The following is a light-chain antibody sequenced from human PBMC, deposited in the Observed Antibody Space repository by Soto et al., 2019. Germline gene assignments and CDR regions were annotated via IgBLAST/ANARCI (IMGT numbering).Light chain of an antibody. J-gene: IGKJ4*01. V-gene: IGKV3-11*01. CDR3: QQRSNWPPV. Sequence: EIVLTQSPATLSLSPGERATLSCRASQSVSSYLAWYQQKPGQAPRLLIYDAFDRATGIPARFSGSGSGTDFTLTMSSLEPEDFAIYYCQQRSNWPPVFGGGTKVEIK. CDR1: QSVSSY. CDR2: DAF.